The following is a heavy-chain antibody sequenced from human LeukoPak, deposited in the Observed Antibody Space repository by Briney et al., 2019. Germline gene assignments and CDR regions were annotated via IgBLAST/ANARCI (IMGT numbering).Heavy chain of an antibody. CDR1: GYSFTTYW. Sequence: GESLKVSCRASGYSFTTYWIGWVRQMPGKGLEWMGVIFPADSDTRYSPSFQGQVTISADKSISTAYLQWSSLKASDTAMYYCASVYSSTSWDYWGQGTLVTVSS. CDR2: IFPADSDT. J-gene: IGHJ4*02. CDR3: ASVYSSTSWDY. V-gene: IGHV5-51*01. D-gene: IGHD6-13*01.